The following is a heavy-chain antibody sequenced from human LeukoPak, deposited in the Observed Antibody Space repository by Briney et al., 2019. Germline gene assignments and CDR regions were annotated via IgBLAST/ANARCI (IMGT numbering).Heavy chain of an antibody. D-gene: IGHD6-13*01. Sequence: GGSLRLSCAASGFTFSSYAVSCVRQAPGKGLEWVSAISGSGGSTYYADSVKGRFTISRDNSKNTLYLQMNSLRAEDTAVYYCAKDRTHGTAAAGTGYWGQGTLVTVSS. CDR3: AKDRTHGTAAAGTGY. CDR2: ISGSGGST. CDR1: GFTFSSYA. V-gene: IGHV3-23*01. J-gene: IGHJ4*02.